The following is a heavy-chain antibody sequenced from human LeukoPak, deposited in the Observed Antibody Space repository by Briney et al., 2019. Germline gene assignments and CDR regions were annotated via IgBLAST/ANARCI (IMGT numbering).Heavy chain of an antibody. CDR1: GYTFTGYY. CDR2: INPNSGDT. V-gene: IGHV1-2*02. D-gene: IGHD6-13*01. Sequence: ASVKVSCKAAGYTFTGYYIHWGRQAPGQRLEWMGWINPNSGDTDYAQRFRGRVTMTRDTSISTAFMELRRLMSDDTAIYYCARGSPLAATGSGLTSWGQGTLVTVSS. CDR3: ARGSPLAATGSGLTS. J-gene: IGHJ5*02.